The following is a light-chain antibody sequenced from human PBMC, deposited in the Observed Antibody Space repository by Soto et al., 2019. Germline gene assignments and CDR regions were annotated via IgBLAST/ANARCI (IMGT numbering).Light chain of an antibody. Sequence: MQSTASPPFITRSLGDRLTITCRASRGISSNLAWYQQKLGKAPKLLIYGASTLQSGVPSRFSGSGSGTEFTLAISTLQPEDFATYYCEQTNSFPRTFGGGTKVDI. CDR1: RGISSN. CDR3: EQTNSFPRT. J-gene: IGKJ4*01. CDR2: GAS. V-gene: IGKV1-9*01.